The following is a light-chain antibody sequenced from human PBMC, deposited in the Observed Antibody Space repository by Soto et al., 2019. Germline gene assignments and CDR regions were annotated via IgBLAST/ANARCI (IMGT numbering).Light chain of an antibody. Sequence: QSVLTQSPSASASLGPSVNLTCTLSSGDNNYAIAWHQQQPEKGPRYLLKLNSDGSHSKGDGIPDRFSGSSSGAERYLTICSLQSEDEADYYCQTWGTGTWVFGGGTKLTVL. CDR2: LNSDGSH. V-gene: IGLV4-69*01. CDR3: QTWGTGTWV. J-gene: IGLJ3*02. CDR1: SGDNNYA.